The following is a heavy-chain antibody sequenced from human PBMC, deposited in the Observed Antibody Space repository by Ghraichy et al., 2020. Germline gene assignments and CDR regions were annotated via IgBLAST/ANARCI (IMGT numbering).Heavy chain of an antibody. CDR3: AYSTMSAGC. CDR1: GFTLSSYW. Sequence: GGSLRLSCAASGFTLSSYWMNWVRQAPGKGLEWVANIKQDGSEKIYVDSVKGRFIISRDNAKNSLHLQMSSLRAEDTALYYCAYSTMSAGCWGQGTLVTVSS. J-gene: IGHJ4*02. D-gene: IGHD2-2*01. CDR2: IKQDGSEK. V-gene: IGHV3-7*03.